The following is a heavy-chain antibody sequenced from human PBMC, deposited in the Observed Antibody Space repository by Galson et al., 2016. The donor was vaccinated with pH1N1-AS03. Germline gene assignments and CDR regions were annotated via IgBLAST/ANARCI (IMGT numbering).Heavy chain of an antibody. D-gene: IGHD2-15*01. CDR2: ISGSSSYI. CDR1: GFTFSHYS. V-gene: IGHV3-21*01. Sequence: SLRLSCAASGFTFSHYSMSWVRQAPGKGLEWVSSISGSSSYIYYADSVKGRFTISRYNAKNSVYLQMNSLRAEDTAVYYCAKDSNEDCSGGNCLAFDIWGKGTVVAVSS. J-gene: IGHJ3*02. CDR3: AKDSNEDCSGGNCLAFDI.